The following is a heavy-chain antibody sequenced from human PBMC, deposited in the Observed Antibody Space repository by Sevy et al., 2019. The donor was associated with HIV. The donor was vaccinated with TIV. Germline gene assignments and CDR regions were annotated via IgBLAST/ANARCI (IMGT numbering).Heavy chain of an antibody. CDR2: ISYDGNLK. V-gene: IGHV3-30*18. Sequence: GGSLRLSCAASGFTFNFYGMHWVRQAPGKGLEWVALISYDGNLKYYADSAKGRFTISRDNSKNTLYLQMNSLRPEDKAVYYCVKAPNDYDNSGWAGLEVWGQGTTVTVSS. CDR1: GFTFNFYG. J-gene: IGHJ6*02. D-gene: IGHD3-22*01. CDR3: VKAPNDYDNSGWAGLEV.